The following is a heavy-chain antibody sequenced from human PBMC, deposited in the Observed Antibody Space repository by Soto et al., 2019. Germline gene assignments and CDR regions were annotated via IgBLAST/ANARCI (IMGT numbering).Heavy chain of an antibody. Sequence: SETLSLXCAGYGVSFSCYYWSLSRQPPGEGVEGVGEINHGGSTDYNPSLKSGVTISVDTSKTQPSMKLRTVNAAETAVYYCARGEKKALNYYGSGSFQRYYYYGMDVWGQGTPVTVSS. CDR3: ARGEKKALNYYGSGSFQRYYYYGMDV. CDR2: INHGGST. D-gene: IGHD3-10*01. V-gene: IGHV4-34*01. J-gene: IGHJ6*02. CDR1: GVSFSCYY.